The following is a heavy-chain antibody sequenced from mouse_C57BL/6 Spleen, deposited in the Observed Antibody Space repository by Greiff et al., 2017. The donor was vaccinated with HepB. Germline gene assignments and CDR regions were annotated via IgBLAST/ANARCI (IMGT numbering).Heavy chain of an antibody. CDR2: ISYDGSN. V-gene: IGHV3-6*01. J-gene: IGHJ3*01. Sequence: ESGPGLVKPSQSLSLTCSVTGYSITSGYYWNWIRQFPGNKLEWMGYISYDGSNNYNPSLKNRISITRDTSKNQFFLKLNSVTTEDTATYYCARDHGSSPAWFAYWGQGTLVTVSA. D-gene: IGHD1-1*01. CDR1: GYSITSGYY. CDR3: ARDHGSSPAWFAY.